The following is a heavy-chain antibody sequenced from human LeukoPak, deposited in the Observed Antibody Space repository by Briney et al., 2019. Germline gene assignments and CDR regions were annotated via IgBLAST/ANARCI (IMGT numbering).Heavy chain of an antibody. CDR2: IIPIFGTA. D-gene: IGHD2-2*01. V-gene: IGHV1-69*13. J-gene: IGHJ6*02. Sequence: SVKVSCKASGGTFSSYAISWVRQAPGQGLEWMGGIIPIFGTANYAQKFQGRVTITADESTSTAYMELSSLRSEDTAVYYCARDHRGLNCSSTSCYWTYYYYGMDVWGQGTTVTVSS. CDR1: GGTFSSYA. CDR3: ARDHRGLNCSSTSCYWTYYYYGMDV.